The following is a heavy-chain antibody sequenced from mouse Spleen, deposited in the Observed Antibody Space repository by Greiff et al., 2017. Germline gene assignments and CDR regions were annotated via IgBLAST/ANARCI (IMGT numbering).Heavy chain of an antibody. CDR1: GFTFSSYA. Sequence: DVKLVESGGGLVKPGGSLKLSCAASGFTFSSYAMSWVRQTPEKRLEWVASISSGGSTYYPDSVKGRFTISRDNARNILYLQMSSLRSEDTAMYYCARDRYGFAYWGQGTLVTVSA. J-gene: IGHJ3*01. CDR2: ISSGGST. V-gene: IGHV5-6-5*01. CDR3: ARDRYGFAY. D-gene: IGHD2-14*01.